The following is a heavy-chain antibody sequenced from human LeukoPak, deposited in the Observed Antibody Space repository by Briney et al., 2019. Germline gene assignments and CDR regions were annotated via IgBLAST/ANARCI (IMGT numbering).Heavy chain of an antibody. CDR1: GYTFTGYY. CDR2: INPNSGVT. J-gene: IGHJ4*02. V-gene: IGHV1-2*02. D-gene: IGHD2-8*01. CDR3: ARDVSRSRDY. Sequence: ASVKVSCKASGYTFTGYYLHWVRQAPGQGLEWMGWINPNSGVTNYAQKFQGRVTLTRDTSITTAYMELSRLNSDDTAVYYCARDVSRSRDYWGQGTLVTVSS.